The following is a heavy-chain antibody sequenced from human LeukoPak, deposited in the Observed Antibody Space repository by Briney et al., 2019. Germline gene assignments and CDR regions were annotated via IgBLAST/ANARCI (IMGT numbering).Heavy chain of an antibody. CDR2: IIPIFDAA. D-gene: IGHD1-26*01. J-gene: IGHJ6*02. V-gene: IGHV1-69*13. Sequence: ASVKVSCKASGGTFSSYSISWVRQAPGQGLEWMGGIIPIFDAADYAQKFQGRVTITADESTSTAYMELSSLRSEDTAVFYCARISLGAIWGYYYGMDVWGQGTTVTVSS. CDR1: GGTFSSYS. CDR3: ARISLGAIWGYYYGMDV.